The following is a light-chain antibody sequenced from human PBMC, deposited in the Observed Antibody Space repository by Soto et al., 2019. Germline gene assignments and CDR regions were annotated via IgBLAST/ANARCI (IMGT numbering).Light chain of an antibody. J-gene: IGKJ4*01. CDR3: QQYGSSPLT. V-gene: IGKV3-15*01. CDR1: QSVSSN. Sequence: EIVMTQSPATLSVSPGERATLSCRASQSVSSNLAWYQQKPGQPPRLLIYGASTRATGIPARFIGSGSGTEFTLTISRLAPEDFAVYYCQQYGSSPLTFGGGTKVEIK. CDR2: GAS.